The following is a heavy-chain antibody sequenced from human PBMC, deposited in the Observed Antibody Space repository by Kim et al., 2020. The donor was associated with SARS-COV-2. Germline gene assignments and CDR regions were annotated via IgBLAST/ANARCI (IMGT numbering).Heavy chain of an antibody. D-gene: IGHD6-19*01. CDR1: GFAFSGYA. CDR3: AKDPLRNSLSSGPYSSPY. J-gene: IGHJ4*02. CDR2: ISDSGGST. V-gene: IGHV3-23*01. Sequence: GGSLRLSCVASGFAFSGYAMSWVRQAPGKGLEWVSAISDSGGSTYHADSVKGRFTISRDNSKSTVYLQMNGLRGEDTAIYYCAKDPLRNSLSSGPYSSPYWGQGTLVTVSS.